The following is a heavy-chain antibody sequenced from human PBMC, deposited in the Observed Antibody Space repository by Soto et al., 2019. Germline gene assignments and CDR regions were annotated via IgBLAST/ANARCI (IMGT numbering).Heavy chain of an antibody. CDR2: IFHDGDT. V-gene: IGHV4-4*02. CDR1: GASIGSGGW. D-gene: IGHD2-8*02. J-gene: IGHJ5*02. Sequence: QVHLQESGPGLVKPSETLSLTCAVSGASIGSGGWWSWVRQPPGKGLQWMAEIFHDGDTNFSPTLKSRVAISLDKSQNQFSLNVHSVTAADTAVYYCARHEGWTGPDQWGQGTLVRVSS. CDR3: ARHEGWTGPDQ.